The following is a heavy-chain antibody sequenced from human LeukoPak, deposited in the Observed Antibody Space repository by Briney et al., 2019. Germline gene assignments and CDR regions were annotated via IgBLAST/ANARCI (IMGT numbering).Heavy chain of an antibody. J-gene: IGHJ4*02. CDR2: ISASETSI. CDR1: GFTFSLYN. CDR3: VRDNLENQWLERSY. V-gene: IGHV3-48*03. D-gene: IGHD6-19*01. Sequence: GGSLRLSCAASGFTFSLYNMNWVRQAPGKGLEWVSQISASETSIKYADSVRGRFPISRDNVKNSVYLQMNSLRAEDTAIYYCVRDNLENQWLERSYWGQGTLVTVSS.